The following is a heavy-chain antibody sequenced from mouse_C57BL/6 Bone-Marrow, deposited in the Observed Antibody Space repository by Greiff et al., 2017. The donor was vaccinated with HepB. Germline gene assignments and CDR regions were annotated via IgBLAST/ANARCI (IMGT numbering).Heavy chain of an antibody. J-gene: IGHJ4*01. V-gene: IGHV2-2*01. Sequence: QVQLKESGPGLVQPSQSLSITCTVSGFSLTSYGVHWARQSPGKGLEWLGVIWSGGSTDYNAAFISRLSISKDNSKSQVFFKMNSLQADDTAIYYCARERVITKRYYAMDYWGQGTSVTVSS. CDR1: GFSLTSYG. D-gene: IGHD2-4*01. CDR2: IWSGGST. CDR3: ARERVITKRYYAMDY.